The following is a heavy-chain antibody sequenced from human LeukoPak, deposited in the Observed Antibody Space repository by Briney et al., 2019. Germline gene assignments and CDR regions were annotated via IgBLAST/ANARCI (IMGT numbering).Heavy chain of an antibody. D-gene: IGHD5-12*01. V-gene: IGHV4-38-2*02. CDR1: GYSISSGYY. Sequence: SETLSLTCTVSGYSISSGYYWGWIRQPPGKGLEWIGSIYHSGSTYYNPSLKSRVTISVDTSKNQFSLKLSSVTAADTAVYYCARLPTVSEATLKCCNLEFDPWGQGTLVTVSS. J-gene: IGHJ5*02. CDR3: ARLPTVSEATLKCCNLEFDP. CDR2: IYHSGST.